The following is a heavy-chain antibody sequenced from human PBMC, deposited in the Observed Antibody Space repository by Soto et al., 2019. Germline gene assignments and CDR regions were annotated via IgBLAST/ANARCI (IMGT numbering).Heavy chain of an antibody. CDR3: AREARDGGTYGMDV. V-gene: IGHV1-2*04. CDR1: GYTFTGYY. D-gene: IGHD3-10*01. CDR2: INPNSGGT. J-gene: IGHJ6*02. Sequence: QVQLVQSGAEVKKPGASVKVSCKASGYTFTGYYMHWVRQAPGQGLEWMGWINPNSGGTNYAQKFQGWVTMTMDTAISRAYMELSRLRSDDTAVYYCAREARDGGTYGMDVWGQGTTVTVSS.